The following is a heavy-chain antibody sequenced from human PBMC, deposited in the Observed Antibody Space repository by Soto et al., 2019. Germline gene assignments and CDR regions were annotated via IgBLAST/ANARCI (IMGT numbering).Heavy chain of an antibody. J-gene: IGHJ4*02. CDR3: VSDRGYGHASVPYS. CDR2: ISYDGSLQ. D-gene: IGHD5-18*01. CDR1: GFAFSSYG. V-gene: IGHV3-30*03. Sequence: QAQLVESGGGVVQPGRSLRLSCAASGFAFSSYGMHWVRQAPGTGLEWVAVISYDGSLQHYADSVKGRFTISRDNSKNMVLLQISCLRADDTAVYYCVSDRGYGHASVPYSWGQGTMASVSS.